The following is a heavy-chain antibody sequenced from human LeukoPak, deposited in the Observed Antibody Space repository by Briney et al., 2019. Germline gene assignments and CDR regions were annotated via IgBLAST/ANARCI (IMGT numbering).Heavy chain of an antibody. CDR3: ARVVGAMSFDY. V-gene: IGHV4-61*02. J-gene: IGHJ4*02. CDR2: IYSSGST. D-gene: IGHD1-26*01. Sequence: SETLSLTCTVSGGSISSGSYYWSWIRQPAGKGLEWIGRIYSSGSTNYNPSLKSRVPISVDTSKNHFSLRLSSVTAADTAVYYCARVVGAMSFDYWGQGTLVTVSS. CDR1: GGSISSGSYY.